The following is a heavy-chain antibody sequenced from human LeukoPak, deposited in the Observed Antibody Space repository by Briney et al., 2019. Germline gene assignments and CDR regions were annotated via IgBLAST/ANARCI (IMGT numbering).Heavy chain of an antibody. Sequence: GGSLRLSCAASGFTFSSYSMNWVRQAPGKGLEWVSSISSSSSYIYYADSVKGRFTISRDNAKNSLYLQMNSLRAEDTAVYYCARVLLAAAGTIDYWSQGTLVTVSS. V-gene: IGHV3-21*01. J-gene: IGHJ4*02. D-gene: IGHD6-13*01. CDR3: ARVLLAAAGTIDY. CDR1: GFTFSSYS. CDR2: ISSSSSYI.